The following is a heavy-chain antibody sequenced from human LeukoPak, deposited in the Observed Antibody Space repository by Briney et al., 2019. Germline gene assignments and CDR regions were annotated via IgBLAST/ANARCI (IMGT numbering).Heavy chain of an antibody. J-gene: IGHJ4*02. CDR3: AKDLEAGTSGYSLDY. CDR1: GFTFSNYG. Sequence: GGSLRLSCAASGFTFSNYGATWVRQAPGKGLEWVSSVTTDGAATYYADSVRGRFTISRDNSKNSLHVQMNSLRVEDTAVYYCAKDLEAGTSGYSLDYWGQGTLVTVSS. D-gene: IGHD3-22*01. V-gene: IGHV3-23*01. CDR2: VTTDGAAT.